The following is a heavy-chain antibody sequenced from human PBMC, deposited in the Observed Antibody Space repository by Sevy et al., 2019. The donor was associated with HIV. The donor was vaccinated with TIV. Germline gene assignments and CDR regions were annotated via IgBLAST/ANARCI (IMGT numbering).Heavy chain of an antibody. Sequence: ASVRVSCKASGYTFSNYGINWVRQAPGHGLEWMGWISSYNGNTNYAQKFQGRVTMTIDTPTSTGYMELRSLRSDDTAMYYCARDRVPYSSSCEFGYWGQGTLVTVSS. CDR2: ISSYNGNT. CDR3: ARDRVPYSSSCEFGY. CDR1: GYTFSNYG. J-gene: IGHJ4*02. V-gene: IGHV1-18*01. D-gene: IGHD6-13*01.